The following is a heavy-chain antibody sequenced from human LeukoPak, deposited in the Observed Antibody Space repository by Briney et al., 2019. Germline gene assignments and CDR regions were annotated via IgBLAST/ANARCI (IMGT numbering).Heavy chain of an antibody. D-gene: IGHD5-18*01. CDR2: IRYDGGNK. V-gene: IGHV3-30*02. J-gene: IGHJ4*02. CDR3: AKDGLRGYSYGWYFDY. Sequence: GGSLRLSCAASGFTFSSYGMHWVRQAPGKGLEWVAFIRYDGGNKYYADSVKGRFTISRDNSKNTLYLQMNSLRAEDTAVYYCAKDGLRGYSYGWYFDYWGQGTLVTVSS. CDR1: GFTFSSYG.